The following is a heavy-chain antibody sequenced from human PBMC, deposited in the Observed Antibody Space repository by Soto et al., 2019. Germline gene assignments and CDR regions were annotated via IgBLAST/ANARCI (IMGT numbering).Heavy chain of an antibody. D-gene: IGHD2-2*01. CDR3: ARDRDIVLVPAAMDY. J-gene: IGHJ4*02. CDR2: IWYDGSNK. V-gene: IGHV3-33*01. CDR1: GFTFSSYG. Sequence: GGSLRLSCAPSGFTFSSYGMHWVRQAPGKGLEWVAVIWYDGSNKYYADSVKGRFTISRDNSKNTLYLQMNSLRAEDTAVYYCARDRDIVLVPAAMDYWCKGTLVNVSS.